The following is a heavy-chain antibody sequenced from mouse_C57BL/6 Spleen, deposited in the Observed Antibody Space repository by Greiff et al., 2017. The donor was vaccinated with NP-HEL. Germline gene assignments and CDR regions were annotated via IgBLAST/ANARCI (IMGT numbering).Heavy chain of an antibody. CDR3: ARGGDGYDWFAY. Sequence: QVQLQQPGAELVMPGASVKLSCKASGYTFTSYWMHWVKQRPGQGLEWIGEIDPSDSYTNYIQQFKGQSTLTVAKSSSTAYMQLSSLTSEDSAVYYGARGGDGYDWFAYWGQGTLVTVSA. V-gene: IGHV1-69*01. CDR1: GYTFTSYW. J-gene: IGHJ3*01. CDR2: IDPSDSYT. D-gene: IGHD2-2*01.